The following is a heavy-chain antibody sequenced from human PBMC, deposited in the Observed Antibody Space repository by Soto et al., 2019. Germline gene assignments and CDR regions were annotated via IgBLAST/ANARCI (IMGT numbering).Heavy chain of an antibody. CDR3: ARDLRDGHLYYYYYGMDV. CDR2: INAGNGNT. D-gene: IGHD2-21*02. CDR1: GYTFTSYA. J-gene: IGHJ6*02. V-gene: IGHV1-3*01. Sequence: QVQLVQSGAEVKKPGASVKVSCKASGYTFTSYAMHWVRQAPGQRLEWMGWINAGNGNTKYSQKFQGRVTITRDTSASTAYMELSSLRSEDTAVYYCARDLRDGHLYYYYYGMDVWGQGTTVTVSS.